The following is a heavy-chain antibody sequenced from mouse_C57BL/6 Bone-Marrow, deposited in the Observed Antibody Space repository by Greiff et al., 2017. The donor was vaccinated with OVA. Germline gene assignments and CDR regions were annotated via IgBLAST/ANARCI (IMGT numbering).Heavy chain of an antibody. V-gene: IGHV1-69*01. CDR1: GYTFTSYW. Sequence: QVQLQQSGAELVMPGASVKLSCKASGYTFTSYWMHWVKQRPGQGLEWIGEIDPSDSYTNYNQKFKGKSTLTVDKSSSTAYMQLSSLTSEDSAVYYCARGDDLFAYWGQGTLVTVSA. CDR3: ARGDDLFAY. CDR2: IDPSDSYT. J-gene: IGHJ3*01.